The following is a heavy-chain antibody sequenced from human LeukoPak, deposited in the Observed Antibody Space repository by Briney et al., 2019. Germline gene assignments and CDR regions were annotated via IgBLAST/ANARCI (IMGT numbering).Heavy chain of an antibody. D-gene: IGHD2-2*01. CDR1: GGSLSSYY. CDR2: IYTSGST. J-gene: IGHJ4*02. Sequence: SETLSLTCTVSGGSLSSYYWSWIRQPAGKGLEWIGRIYTSGSTNYNPSLKSRVTISVDKSKNQFSLKLYSVTAADTAVYYCASASSGYCSSTTCYATFDYWGQRTLVTVSS. CDR3: ASASSGYCSSTTCYATFDY. V-gene: IGHV4-4*07.